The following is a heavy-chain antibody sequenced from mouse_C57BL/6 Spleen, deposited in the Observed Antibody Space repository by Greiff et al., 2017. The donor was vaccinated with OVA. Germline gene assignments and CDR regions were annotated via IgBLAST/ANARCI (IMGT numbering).Heavy chain of an antibody. V-gene: IGHV1-85*01. Sequence: VQLQQSGPELVKPGASVKLSCKASGYTFTSYDINWVKQRPGQGLEWIGWIYPRDGSTKYNEKFKGKATLTVDTSSSTAYMELHSLTSEDSAVYFCARSGESAWFAYWGQGTLVTVSA. D-gene: IGHD3-1*01. CDR2: IYPRDGST. CDR1: GYTFTSYD. J-gene: IGHJ3*01. CDR3: ARSGESAWFAY.